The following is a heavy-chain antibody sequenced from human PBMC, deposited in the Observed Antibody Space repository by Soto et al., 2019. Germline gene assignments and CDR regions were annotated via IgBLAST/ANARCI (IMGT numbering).Heavy chain of an antibody. CDR1: GYTFTSYG. CDR3: ARSRDYNIIDY. D-gene: IGHD4-4*01. CDR2: VSPYNGNT. J-gene: IGHJ4*01. V-gene: IGHV1-18*04. Sequence: ASVKVSCKSSGYTFTSYGITLVRQAPGQGLEWMGWVSPYNGNTDYAQNLQGRVTMITDTSTSTAYMELRSLRSDDTAVYYCARSRDYNIIDYWGQGTLVTVSS.